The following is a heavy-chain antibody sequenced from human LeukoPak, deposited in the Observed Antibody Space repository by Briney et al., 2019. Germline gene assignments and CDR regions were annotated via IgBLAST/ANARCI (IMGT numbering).Heavy chain of an antibody. D-gene: IGHD3-16*01. Sequence: LSLTCAVYGGSFSGYYWSWIRQPPGKGLEWVSSINSAGTSKKYADSLKGRFTISRDNAKNSLYLQMNSLRAEDTAVYYCARDKGEPYSSFDYWGQGTLVTVSS. V-gene: IGHV3-11*06. CDR1: GGSFSGYY. CDR3: ARDKGEPYSSFDY. CDR2: INSAGTSK. J-gene: IGHJ4*02.